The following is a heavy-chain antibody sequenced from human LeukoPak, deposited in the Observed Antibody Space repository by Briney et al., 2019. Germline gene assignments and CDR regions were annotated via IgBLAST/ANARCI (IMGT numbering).Heavy chain of an antibody. CDR3: ARDIMPVPAATYAFDI. CDR2: ISYSGST. V-gene: IGHV4-39*02. CDR1: GGSISSSSYY. J-gene: IGHJ3*02. Sequence: SETLSLTCTVSGGSISSSSYYWGWVRQPPGRGLGWHGSISYSGSTYYNQSLKSRVTISVDTSKNQFSLKLSSVTAADTAVYYCARDIMPVPAATYAFDIWGQGTMVTVSS. D-gene: IGHD2-2*01.